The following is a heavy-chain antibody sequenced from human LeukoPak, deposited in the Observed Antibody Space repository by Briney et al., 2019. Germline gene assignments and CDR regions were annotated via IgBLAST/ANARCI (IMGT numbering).Heavy chain of an antibody. V-gene: IGHV3-48*03. J-gene: IGHJ4*02. CDR2: ITSSGDTI. CDR1: GFTFKSFE. CDR3: VRDLDY. Sequence: GGSLRLSCGVSGFTFKSFEFISVRQAPGKVLEWLSYITSSGDTIYYADSVRGRFTISRDNAKNSLSLQMNSLRGEDTAVYYCVRDLDYWGQGTLVTVSS.